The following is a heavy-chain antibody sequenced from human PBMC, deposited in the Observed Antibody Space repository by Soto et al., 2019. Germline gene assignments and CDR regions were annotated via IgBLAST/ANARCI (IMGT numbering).Heavy chain of an antibody. Sequence: QVQLVESGGGVVQPGRSLRLSCAASGFTFSSYGMHWVRQAPGKGLEWVAVIWYDGSNKYYADSVKGRFTISRDNSKKTLYLQMNSLSAEDTAVYYCAREGFRPIYFDYWGQGTLVTVSS. CDR2: IWYDGSNK. V-gene: IGHV3-33*01. CDR1: GFTFSSYG. D-gene: IGHD3-10*01. CDR3: AREGFRPIYFDY. J-gene: IGHJ4*02.